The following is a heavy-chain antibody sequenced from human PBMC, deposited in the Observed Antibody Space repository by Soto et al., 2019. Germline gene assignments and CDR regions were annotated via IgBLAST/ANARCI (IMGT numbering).Heavy chain of an antibody. Sequence: GGSLRLSCAASGFSFSSYGMHWVRQAPGKGLEWVAVIWYDGSNKYYADSVKGRFTISRDNSKNTLYLQMNSLRAEDTAIYYCARVGYCSGGRCYSLDYWGQGTLVTVSS. D-gene: IGHD2-15*01. CDR1: GFSFSSYG. J-gene: IGHJ4*02. CDR2: IWYDGSNK. V-gene: IGHV3-33*01. CDR3: ARVGYCSGGRCYSLDY.